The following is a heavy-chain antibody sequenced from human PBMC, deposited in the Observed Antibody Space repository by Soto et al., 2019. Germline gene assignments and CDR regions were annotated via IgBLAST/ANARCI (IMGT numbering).Heavy chain of an antibody. Sequence: GASVKVSGKAYGSTLSSYAINWVRQAPVQGLEWMGGIIPIFGTANYAQKFQGRVTITADKSTSTAYMELSSLRSEDTAVYYCARGSYSSSSTGDYGMDVWGQGTTVTVS. D-gene: IGHD6-6*01. CDR2: IIPIFGTA. CDR3: ARGSYSSSSTGDYGMDV. CDR1: GSTLSSYA. J-gene: IGHJ6*02. V-gene: IGHV1-69*06.